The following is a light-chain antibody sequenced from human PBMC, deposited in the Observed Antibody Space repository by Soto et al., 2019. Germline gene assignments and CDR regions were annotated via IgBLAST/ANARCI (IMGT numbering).Light chain of an antibody. J-gene: IGKJ1*01. CDR1: QSVSSNY. CDR3: QQYGSSFRT. Sequence: PGERATLCCRASQSVSSNYLAWYQQKPGQAPRVLIYGASSRTTGIPDRFSGSGSGTDFTLTISRLEPEDFAVYYCQQYGSSFRTFGQGTKVDIK. V-gene: IGKV3-20*01. CDR2: GAS.